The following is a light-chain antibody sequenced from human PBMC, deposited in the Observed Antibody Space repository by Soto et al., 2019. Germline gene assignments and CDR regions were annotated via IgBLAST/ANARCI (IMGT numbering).Light chain of an antibody. CDR3: QQYNSCPFT. Sequence: EIVMTQSPATLSLSPGARATLSCSASQSLSNNFDWYQQKPGQAPRLLIYGTFTRATGIPARFSGSASGTEVEDTISYLYSEYFPVYYCQQYNSCPFTCRPGTKVDIK. J-gene: IGKJ3*01. CDR2: GTF. CDR1: QSLSNN. V-gene: IGKV3-15*01.